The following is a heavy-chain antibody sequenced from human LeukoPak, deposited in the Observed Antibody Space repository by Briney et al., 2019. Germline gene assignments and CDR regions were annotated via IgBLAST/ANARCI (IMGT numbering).Heavy chain of an antibody. Sequence: ASVKVSCKASGYTFTSYDINWVRQATGQGLEWMGWMNPNSGNTGYAQKFQGRVTMIRNTSISTAYMELSSLRSEDTAVYYCARESGDINWFDPWGQGTLVTVSS. CDR3: ARESGDINWFDP. CDR2: MNPNSGNT. CDR1: GYTFTSYD. J-gene: IGHJ5*02. V-gene: IGHV1-8*01. D-gene: IGHD4-17*01.